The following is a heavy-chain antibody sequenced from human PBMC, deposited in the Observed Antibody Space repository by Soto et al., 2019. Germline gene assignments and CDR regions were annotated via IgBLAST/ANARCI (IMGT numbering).Heavy chain of an antibody. J-gene: IGHJ6*01. CDR3: ARDGTQSLVGGGMDA. D-gene: IGHD1-1*01. CDR2: IYYSGST. Sequence: PAETLSLSYLIHCLSSSSYDLSMVRSPRGKGLEWIGYIYYSGSTNYNPSLKSRVTISVDTSKNQFSLELSSVTAAATAVYYRARDGTQSLVGGGMDAWGQGTRGSVS. V-gene: IGHV4-59*01. CDR1: CLSSSSYD.